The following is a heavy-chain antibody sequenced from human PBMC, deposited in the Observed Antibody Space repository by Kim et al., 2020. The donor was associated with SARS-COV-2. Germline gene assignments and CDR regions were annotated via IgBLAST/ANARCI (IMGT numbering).Heavy chain of an antibody. J-gene: IGHJ4*02. CDR1: GLAFRNFE. CDR2: ISASGALI. V-gene: IGHV3-48*03. CDR3: ATPPSYVSDSDTYYPAY. D-gene: IGHD3-10*01. Sequence: GGSLRLSCALSGLAFRNFEMTWVRQAPGKGLEWLSYISASGALIYYAESVKGRIAISRDNAGNSLYLQMNSLRVEDTAVYFCATPPSYVSDSDTYYPAYWGQGTLVTVSS.